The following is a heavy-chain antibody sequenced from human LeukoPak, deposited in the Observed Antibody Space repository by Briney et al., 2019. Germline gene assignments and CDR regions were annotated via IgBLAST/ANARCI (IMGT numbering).Heavy chain of an antibody. D-gene: IGHD3-3*01. V-gene: IGHV3-30-3*01. J-gene: IGHJ4*02. Sequence: GRSLRLSCAASGFTFSSYAMHWVRQAPGKGLEWVAVISYDGSNKYYADSVKGRFTISRDNSKNTLYLQMNSLRAEDTAVYYCARAGGVVIPTTSDYWGQGTLVTVSS. CDR2: ISYDGSNK. CDR1: GFTFSSYA. CDR3: ARAGGVVIPTTSDY.